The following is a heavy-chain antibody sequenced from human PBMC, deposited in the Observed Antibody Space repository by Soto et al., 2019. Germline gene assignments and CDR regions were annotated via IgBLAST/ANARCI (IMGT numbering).Heavy chain of an antibody. CDR3: ASLVGATLDDAFDI. D-gene: IGHD1-26*01. CDR1: GGTFSSYA. J-gene: IGHJ3*02. Sequence: ASVKVSCKASGGTFSSYAISWVRQAPGQGLEWMGGIIPIFGTANYAQKFQGRVTITADESTSTAYMELSSLRSEDTAVYYCASLVGATLDDAFDIWRQGTMVTVSS. V-gene: IGHV1-69*13. CDR2: IIPIFGTA.